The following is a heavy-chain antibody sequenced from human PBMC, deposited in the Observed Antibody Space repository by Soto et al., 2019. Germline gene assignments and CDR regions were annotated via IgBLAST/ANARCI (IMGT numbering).Heavy chain of an antibody. CDR3: VGTGTTDDF. CDR1: GASVNTGDYY. V-gene: IGHV4-30-4*01. D-gene: IGHD1-7*01. CDR2: IFYSGDT. Sequence: VQLQGSGPGLVTPSQTLSLTCTVSGASVNTGDYYWSYIRQSPGKGLEWLGYIFYSGDTYYNPSLKRRATISLNTSRNQISLTLTSVTYADTAVYFCVGTGTTDDFWGQGTLVTVSS. J-gene: IGHJ1*01.